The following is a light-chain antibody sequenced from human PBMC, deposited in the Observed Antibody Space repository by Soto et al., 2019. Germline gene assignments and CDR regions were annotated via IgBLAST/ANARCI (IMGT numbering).Light chain of an antibody. J-gene: IGLJ2*01. V-gene: IGLV2-18*02. CDR2: EVS. Sequence: QSALTQPPSVSGSPGQSVTISCTGTSSDVGSYNRVSWYQQPPGTAPKLMIYEVSNRPSGVPDRFSGSKSGNTASLTISGLQAEDEADYYCSSYTSSSTVEVFGAGTKLTVL. CDR1: SSDVGSYNR. CDR3: SSYTSSSTVEV.